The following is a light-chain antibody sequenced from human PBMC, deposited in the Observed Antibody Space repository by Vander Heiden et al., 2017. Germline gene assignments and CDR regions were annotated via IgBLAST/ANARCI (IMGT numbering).Light chain of an antibody. V-gene: IGLV3-19*01. J-gene: IGLJ2*01. CDR3: CSRDNSGDHRI. CDR1: SLRNYY. Sequence: SSELTQDPAMSVTLGQTVTITCQGDSLRNYYASWYQQRPRHAPILLIYGENDRPSGIPDRFSGSSSGNTASLTITGAQAEDESDYYCCSRDNSGDHRIFGGGTRLTVL. CDR2: GEN.